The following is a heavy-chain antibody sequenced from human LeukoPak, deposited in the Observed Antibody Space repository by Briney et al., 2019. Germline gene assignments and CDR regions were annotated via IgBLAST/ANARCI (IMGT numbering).Heavy chain of an antibody. J-gene: IGHJ4*02. CDR3: ARGRVYFDY. V-gene: IGHV4-59*01. CDR1: GGSISSYH. Sequence: SETLSLTCTVSGGSISSYHWSWIRQPPGKGLESIGYIYYSGSTNYNPSLKSRVTISVDTSKNQFSLKLSSVTAADTAVYYCARGRVYFDYWGQGTLVTVSS. CDR2: IYYSGST.